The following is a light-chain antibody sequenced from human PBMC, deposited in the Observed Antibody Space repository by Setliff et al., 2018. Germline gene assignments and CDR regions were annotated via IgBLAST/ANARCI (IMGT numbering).Light chain of an antibody. CDR1: QSVLYSSNNKNY. V-gene: IGKV4-1*01. CDR3: QQYYSIPPT. J-gene: IGKJ4*01. CDR2: WAS. Sequence: DIVMTQSPDSLAVSLGERATINCKSSQSVLYSSNNKNYLAWYQQKPGQPPKLLIYWASTRESGVPDRFSGSGSGTDFTLTISSLQAEDVAVYYCQQYYSIPPTFGGGTK.